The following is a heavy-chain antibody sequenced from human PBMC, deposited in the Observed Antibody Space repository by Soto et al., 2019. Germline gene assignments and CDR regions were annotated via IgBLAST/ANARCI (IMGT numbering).Heavy chain of an antibody. CDR2: ISAYNGNT. CDR1: GYTLTSYG. J-gene: IGHJ6*02. D-gene: IGHD3-10*01. Sequence: GASVKVSCKASGYTLTSYGISWVRQAPGQGLEWMGWISAYNGNTNYAQKLQGRVTMTTDTPTSTAYMELRSLRSDDTAVYYCARGRVVRGVIEDYYYYGMDVWGQGTTVTVSS. CDR3: ARGRVVRGVIEDYYYYGMDV. V-gene: IGHV1-18*01.